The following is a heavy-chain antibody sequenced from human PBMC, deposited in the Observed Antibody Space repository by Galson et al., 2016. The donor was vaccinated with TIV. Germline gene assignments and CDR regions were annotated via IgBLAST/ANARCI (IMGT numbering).Heavy chain of an antibody. CDR2: IIPILGIP. V-gene: IGHV1-69*04. CDR3: ARSPHSAYGTFSDY. CDR1: GGTFSSYA. J-gene: IGHJ4*02. D-gene: IGHD5-12*01. Sequence: SVKVSCKASGGTFSSYALSWVRQAPGQGLEWMGRIIPILGIPNYAQRFQGRVTITADRSATTAYMELSSLRSEDTAVYYCARSPHSAYGTFSDYWGTGPRVTFSS.